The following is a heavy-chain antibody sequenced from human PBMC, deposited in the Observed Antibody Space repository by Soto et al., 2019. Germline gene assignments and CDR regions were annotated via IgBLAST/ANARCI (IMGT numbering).Heavy chain of an antibody. CDR3: SGGTGGDYGDY. J-gene: IGHJ4*02. D-gene: IGHD1-26*01. CDR1: GYTFTNYG. Sequence: QVQLVQSGAEVKKPGASVRVSCKASGYTFTNYGISWVRQAPGQGLEWMGWISAYNGNTNYAQKLQGRVTMTTDTSTNTGYMELRSLRSDDTAVYYWSGGTGGDYGDYWGQGTLVTASS. V-gene: IGHV1-18*01. CDR2: ISAYNGNT.